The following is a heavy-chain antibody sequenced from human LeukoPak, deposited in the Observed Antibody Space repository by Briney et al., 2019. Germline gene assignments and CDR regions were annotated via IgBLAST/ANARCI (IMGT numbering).Heavy chain of an antibody. CDR2: IYHSGST. Sequence: SETLSLTCAVSGGSLSSGGYSWSWIRQPPGKGLEWIGYIYHSGSTYYNPSLKSRVTISVDTSKNQFSLNLNSVTAADTALYYCARHGGSSGWYHFDYWGQGTLVTVSS. D-gene: IGHD6-13*01. J-gene: IGHJ4*02. V-gene: IGHV4-30-2*03. CDR1: GGSLSSGGYS. CDR3: ARHGGSSGWYHFDY.